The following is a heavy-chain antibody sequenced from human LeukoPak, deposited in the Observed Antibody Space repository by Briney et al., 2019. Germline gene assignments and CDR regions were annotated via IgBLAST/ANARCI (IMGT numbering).Heavy chain of an antibody. Sequence: GGSLRLSCAASGFPFTFAMSWVRQAPGKGLEWVSSISGSGGDTYYADSVKGRFTISRDNSKNTLYLQMNSLRAEDTAVYYCAKQSTARSLGEGGRGTLVTVSS. CDR1: GFPFTFA. J-gene: IGHJ4*02. CDR2: ISGSGGDT. V-gene: IGHV3-23*01. D-gene: IGHD6-6*01. CDR3: AKQSTARSLGE.